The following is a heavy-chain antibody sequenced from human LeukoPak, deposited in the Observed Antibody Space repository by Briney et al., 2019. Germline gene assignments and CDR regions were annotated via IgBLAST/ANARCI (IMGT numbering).Heavy chain of an antibody. CDR1: GFTFSSYS. D-gene: IGHD1-26*01. CDR2: ISSSSSYI. V-gene: IGHV3-21*01. J-gene: IGHJ4*02. CDR3: ASLGATTLFGSY. Sequence: PGGSLRLSCAASGFTFSSYSMNWVRQAPGKGLEWVSSISSSSSYIYYADSVKGRFTISRDNAKNSLYLQMNSLRAEDTALYYCASLGATTLFGSYWGQGTLVTVSS.